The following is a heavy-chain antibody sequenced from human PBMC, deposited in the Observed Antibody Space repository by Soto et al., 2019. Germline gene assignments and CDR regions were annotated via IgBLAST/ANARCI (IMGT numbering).Heavy chain of an antibody. J-gene: IGHJ1*01. CDR2: ISGGGSTT. D-gene: IGHD6-13*01. CDR3: GRDQAAGGTISRYFQD. V-gene: IGHV3-23*01. CDR1: GFTFSSYA. Sequence: EVQLLESGGGLVQPEGSLRLSCEASGFTFSSYAMSWVRQAPGKGLEWVSGISGGGSTTYYADSVKGRFTISRDNSKNTLYLQVSSLRAEDTAVYYCGRDQAAGGTISRYFQDWGQGTLVTVSS.